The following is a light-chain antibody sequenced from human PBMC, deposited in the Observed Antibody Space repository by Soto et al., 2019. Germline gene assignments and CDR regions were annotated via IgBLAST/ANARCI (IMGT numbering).Light chain of an antibody. Sequence: IVLTQSPGTLSLSPGERATLSCRASQSVSSSSLAWYQQKPGQAPRLLIYDASNRATGSPDRFSGSGSGTDFTLTISRLEPEDVAVYYCQQYGSSPFTFGPGTKVDIK. J-gene: IGKJ3*01. V-gene: IGKV3-20*01. CDR2: DAS. CDR3: QQYGSSPFT. CDR1: QSVSSSS.